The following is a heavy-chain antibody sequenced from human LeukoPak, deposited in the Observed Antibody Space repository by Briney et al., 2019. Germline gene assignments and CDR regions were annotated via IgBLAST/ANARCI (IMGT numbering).Heavy chain of an antibody. V-gene: IGHV3-33*01. CDR3: ARDTYESSGYSYGIY. CDR1: GFTFSSYG. Sequence: GGSLRLSCAASGFTFSSYGMHWVRQAPGKGLEWVADIWYDGSKKYYADCVKGRFTVSRDNSKNTLYLQMNSLRAEDTAVYYCARDTYESSGYSYGIYWGQGTLVTVSS. CDR2: IWYDGSKK. D-gene: IGHD3-22*01. J-gene: IGHJ4*02.